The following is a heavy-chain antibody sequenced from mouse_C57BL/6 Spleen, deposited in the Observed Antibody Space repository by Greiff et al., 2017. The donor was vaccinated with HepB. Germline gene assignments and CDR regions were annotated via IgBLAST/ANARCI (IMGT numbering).Heavy chain of an antibody. Sequence: EVQGVESGGGLVQPGGSLKLSCAASGFTFSDYYMYWVRQTPEKRLEWVAYISNGGGSTYYPDTVKGRFTISRDNAKNTLYLQMSRLKSEDTAMYYCARCYGSSYGFAYWGQGTLVTVSA. J-gene: IGHJ3*01. CDR1: GFTFSDYY. V-gene: IGHV5-12*01. D-gene: IGHD1-1*01. CDR2: ISNGGGST. CDR3: ARCYGSSYGFAY.